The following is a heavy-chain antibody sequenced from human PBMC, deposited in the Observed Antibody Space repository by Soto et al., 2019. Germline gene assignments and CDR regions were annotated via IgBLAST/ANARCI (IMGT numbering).Heavy chain of an antibody. Sequence: GASVKVSCKASGYTFTSYGISWVRQAPGQGLERMGWISAYNGNTNYAQKLQGRVTMTTDTSTSTAYMELRSLRSDDTAVYYCARRDPIVAAGTSDYYGMDVWGQGTTVTVSS. D-gene: IGHD6-13*01. CDR3: ARRDPIVAAGTSDYYGMDV. J-gene: IGHJ6*02. CDR1: GYTFTSYG. V-gene: IGHV1-18*01. CDR2: ISAYNGNT.